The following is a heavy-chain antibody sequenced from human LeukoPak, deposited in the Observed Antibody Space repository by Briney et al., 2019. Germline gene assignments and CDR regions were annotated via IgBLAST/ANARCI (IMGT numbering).Heavy chain of an antibody. CDR3: ARDQGEAGSRVKGDGHYMDV. V-gene: IGHV3-30*10. CDR1: LWTSSKYA. J-gene: IGHJ6*03. CDR2: ISYDGYNK. Sequence: ALRQSRACTLWTSSKYAMHWVRQARGKGLEGVAGISYDGYNKYYTDAVRSRFTISRESSKNTVDLQRNSLRDEDRAVYYCARDQGEAGSRVKGDGHYMDVWGKGTTVTVS. D-gene: IGHD1-1*01.